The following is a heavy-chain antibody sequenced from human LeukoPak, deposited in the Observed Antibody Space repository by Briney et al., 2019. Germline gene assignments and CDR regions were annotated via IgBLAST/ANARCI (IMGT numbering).Heavy chain of an antibody. CDR2: IYSGGST. CDR3: ASTHLGYCSSVSCQNDY. V-gene: IGHV3-53*01. D-gene: IGHD2-15*01. J-gene: IGHJ4*02. CDR1: GFIVSSNY. Sequence: GGSPRLSCAASGFIVSSNYMSWVRQAPGKGLGWVSVIYSGGSTYYADSVKGRFTISRDNSKNTLYLQMNSLRAEDTAVYYCASTHLGYCSSVSCQNDYWGQGTLVTVSS.